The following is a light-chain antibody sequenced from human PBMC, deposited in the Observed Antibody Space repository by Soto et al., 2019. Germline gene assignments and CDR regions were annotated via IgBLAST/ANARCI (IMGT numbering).Light chain of an antibody. CDR2: EVS. V-gene: IGLV2-14*01. CDR1: SSDVGGYNY. J-gene: IGLJ1*01. CDR3: SSYTSSSSYA. Sequence: QSALTQPASVSGSPGQSITISCPGTSSDVGGYNYVSWYQQHPGKAPKLMIYEVSNRPSGVSNRFSGSKSGNTASLTISGLEAEDEADYYCSSYTSSSSYAFGTGTKLTVL.